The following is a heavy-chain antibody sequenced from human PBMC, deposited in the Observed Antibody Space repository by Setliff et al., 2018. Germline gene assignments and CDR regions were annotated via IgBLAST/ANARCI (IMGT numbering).Heavy chain of an antibody. Sequence: SGPTLVNPTQTLTLTCTFSGFSLNTRDMRVSWLRQPPGKALEWLARIDWDDDKFYTTSLKTRLTISKDTSKNQVVLTMTNMDPVDTGTYYCARAHYGSGSYGALQVWGQGTLVTVSS. CDR1: GFSLNTRDMR. D-gene: IGHD3-10*01. CDR3: ARAHYGSGSYGALQV. J-gene: IGHJ3*01. CDR2: IDWDDDK. V-gene: IGHV2-70*04.